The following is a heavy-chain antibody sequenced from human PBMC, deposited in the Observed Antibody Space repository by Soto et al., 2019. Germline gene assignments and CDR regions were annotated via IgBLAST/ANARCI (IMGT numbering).Heavy chain of an antibody. V-gene: IGHV4-4*07. CDR3: ARDVGGSVVPHWFDP. Sequence: QVQLQESGPGLVKASETLSLSCTVSGHSISADYWSWILQPAGKRLEWFGRVDASGNTNYNPSLKNRVSMSVDTSENQFFRKVRYVTAADTAMYFCARDVGGSVVPHWFDPWGQGALVTVSS. J-gene: IGHJ5*02. CDR2: VDASGNT. CDR1: GHSISADY. D-gene: IGHD3-22*01.